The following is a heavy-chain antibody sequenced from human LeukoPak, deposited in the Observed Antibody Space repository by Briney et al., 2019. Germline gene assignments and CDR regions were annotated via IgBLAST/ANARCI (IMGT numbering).Heavy chain of an antibody. D-gene: IGHD3-16*02. V-gene: IGHV3-21*01. CDR3: ARDSTFGGVIVPSSFDY. CDR1: GFTFSSYS. CDR2: ISSSSSYI. J-gene: IGHJ4*01. Sequence: GGSLRLSCAASGFTFSSYSMNWVRQAPGKGLEWVSSISSSSSYIYYADSVKGRFTISRDNAKNSLYLQMNSLRAEDTAVYYCARDSTFGGVIVPSSFDYWGHGTLVTVSS.